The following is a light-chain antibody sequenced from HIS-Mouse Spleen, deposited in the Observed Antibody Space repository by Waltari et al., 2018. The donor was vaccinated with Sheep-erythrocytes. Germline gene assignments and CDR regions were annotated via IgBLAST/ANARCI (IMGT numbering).Light chain of an antibody. J-gene: IGLJ1*01. CDR2: DVS. V-gene: IGLV2-11*01. CDR3: CSYAGSYNHV. Sequence: QSALTQPRSVSGSPGQAVPISCTGTSSDVGCYNHFSCYQQHPGKAPKLMIYDVSKRPSGVPDRFSGSKSGNTASLTISGLQAEDEADYYCCSYAGSYNHVFATGTKVTVL. CDR1: SSDVGCYNH.